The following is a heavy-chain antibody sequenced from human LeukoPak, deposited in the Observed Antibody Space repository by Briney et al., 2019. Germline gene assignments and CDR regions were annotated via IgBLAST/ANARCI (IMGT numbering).Heavy chain of an antibody. D-gene: IGHD6-19*01. Sequence: GASVKVSCKASGYSFTSYAMNWVRQAPGQGLEWMGWINTNTGNPTYAQGFTGRCVFSLDTSVSTAYPQISSLKAEDTAVYSCARVAEYSSGWYDPFDYWGQGTLVTVSS. V-gene: IGHV7-4-1*02. CDR2: INTNTGNP. CDR1: GYSFTSYA. CDR3: ARVAEYSSGWYDPFDY. J-gene: IGHJ4*02.